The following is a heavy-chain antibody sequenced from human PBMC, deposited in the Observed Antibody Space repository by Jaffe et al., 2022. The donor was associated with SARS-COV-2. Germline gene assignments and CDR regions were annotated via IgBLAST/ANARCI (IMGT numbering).Heavy chain of an antibody. CDR2: IKSKGAGGTA. V-gene: IGHV3-15*01. Sequence: EVQLVESGGGLVKPGESLRLSCVASGFSFSAAWMSWVRQAPGKGLEWVGRIKSKGAGGTADYGAAVKGRFIISRDDSQNTLNLQMNSLEIEDTAVYYCTTGSVDGVFTGGEDHWGQGTLVTVSS. CDR1: GFSFSAAW. D-gene: IGHD3-10*01. J-gene: IGHJ4*02. CDR3: TTGSVDGVFTGGEDH.